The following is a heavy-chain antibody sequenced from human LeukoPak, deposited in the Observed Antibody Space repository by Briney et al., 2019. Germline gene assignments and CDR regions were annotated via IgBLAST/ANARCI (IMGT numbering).Heavy chain of an antibody. D-gene: IGHD3-10*01. V-gene: IGHV4-59*01. CDR2: IYFSGST. CDR1: GGSISSYY. Sequence: SETLSLTCTVSGGSISSYYWSWIRQPPGKGLEWIGYIYFSGSTNYNPSLKSRVTISVDTSKNQFSLKLSSVTAADTAVYYCASTHLYYGSGRYSYYFDYWGQGTLVTVSS. CDR3: ASTHLYYGSGRYSYYFDY. J-gene: IGHJ4*02.